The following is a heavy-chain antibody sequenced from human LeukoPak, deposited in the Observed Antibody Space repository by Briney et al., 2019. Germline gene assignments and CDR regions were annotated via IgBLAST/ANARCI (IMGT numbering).Heavy chain of an antibody. J-gene: IGHJ3*02. D-gene: IGHD3-22*01. CDR3: ARDEGDYYDSSGYYPDAFDI. CDR1: GDIVSSNSAA. V-gene: IGHV6-1*01. Sequence: SQTLSLTCAISGDIVSSNSAAWNWVRQSPSRGLEWLGRTYYRSKWYNDYAVSVKSRITNNPDTSKNQFSLQLNSVTPEDTAVYYCARDEGDYYDSSGYYPDAFDIWGQGTMVTVSS. CDR2: TYYRSKWYN.